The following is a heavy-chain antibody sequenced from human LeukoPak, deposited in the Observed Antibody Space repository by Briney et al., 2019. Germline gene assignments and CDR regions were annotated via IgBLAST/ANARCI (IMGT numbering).Heavy chain of an antibody. Sequence: GGSLRLSCAASGLTFTSYAMSWVRQAPGKGLDWVSAISGSRRSTYYADSVKGRFSISRDNPKNTVYLQMNSLRAEDTAVYYCVGGMNDYWGSAEGQYYYGMHVWGPGTSVTVSS. CDR1: GLTFTSYA. V-gene: IGHV3-23*01. D-gene: IGHD3-10*01. CDR3: VGGMNDYWGSAEGQYYYGMHV. J-gene: IGHJ6*02. CDR2: ISGSRRST.